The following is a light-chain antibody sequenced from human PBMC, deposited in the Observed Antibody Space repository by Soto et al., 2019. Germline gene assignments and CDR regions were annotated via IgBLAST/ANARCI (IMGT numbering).Light chain of an antibody. CDR3: SSYTSSSTVV. CDR2: EVS. CDR1: SSDVGGYNY. J-gene: IGLJ2*01. V-gene: IGLV2-14*01. Sequence: ALTQPASVSGSPGQSITISCTGTSSDVGGYNYVSWYQQHPGKAPKLMIYEVSNRPSGVSNRFSGSKSGNTASLTISGLQAEEEADYYCSSYTSSSTVVFGGGTKVTVL.